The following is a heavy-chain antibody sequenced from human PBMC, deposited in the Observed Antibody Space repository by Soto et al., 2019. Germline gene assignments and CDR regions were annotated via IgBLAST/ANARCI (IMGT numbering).Heavy chain of an antibody. J-gene: IGHJ4*02. CDR2: IYDSGST. D-gene: IGHD6-6*01. Sequence: QVQLQESGPGLVKPSETLSLTCTISGGSISSYYWSWIRQPPGKGLEWIGYIYDSGSTNYNPSLKRRVTISLDTSKTQFSLKLTSVTAADTAVYYCAAPPRYWGQGTLVTVSS. CDR1: GGSISSYY. CDR3: AAPPRY. V-gene: IGHV4-59*01.